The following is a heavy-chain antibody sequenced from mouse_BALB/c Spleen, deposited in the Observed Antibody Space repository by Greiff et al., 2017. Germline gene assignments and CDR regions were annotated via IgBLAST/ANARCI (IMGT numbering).Heavy chain of an antibody. V-gene: IGHV6-6*02. Sequence: EVKLVESGGGLVQPGGSMKLSCVASGFTFSSYWMSWVRQSPEKGLEWVAEIRLKSDNYATHYAESVKGKFTISRDDSKSRLYLQMNSLRAEDTGMYYCTKGYWYFDVWGAGTTVTVSS. J-gene: IGHJ1*01. CDR2: IRLKSDNYAT. CDR1: GFTFSSYW. CDR3: TKGYWYFDV.